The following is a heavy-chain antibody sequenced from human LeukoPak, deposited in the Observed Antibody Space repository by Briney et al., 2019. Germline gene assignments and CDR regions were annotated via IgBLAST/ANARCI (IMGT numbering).Heavy chain of an antibody. CDR2: IYSSGST. V-gene: IGHV4-61*02. D-gene: IGHD3-22*01. CDR3: ARSLSSGYYYFDY. J-gene: IGHJ4*02. Sequence: SETLSLTCTVSGGSISSSSYYWGWHRQPAGKGLEWIGRIYSSGSTNYTPSLKSRVTISVDTSKNQFSLQLSSVTAADTAVYYCARSLSSGYYYFDYWGQGTLVTVSS. CDR1: GGSISSSSYY.